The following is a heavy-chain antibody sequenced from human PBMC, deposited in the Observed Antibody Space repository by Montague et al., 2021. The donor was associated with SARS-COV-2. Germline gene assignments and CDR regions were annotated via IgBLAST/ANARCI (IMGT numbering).Heavy chain of an antibody. CDR3: ARVLSYYGMDV. CDR2: IWYAGSNT. CDR1: GFTFSSYG. Sequence: SLRLSCAASGFTFSSYGMHWVRQAPGKGLEWVAYIWYAGSNTYYADSVQGRFTLSRDNSKNTLSLQMNSLRAEDTAVYYCARVLSYYGMDVWGQGTTATVSS. J-gene: IGHJ6*02. V-gene: IGHV3-33*08. D-gene: IGHD2-15*01.